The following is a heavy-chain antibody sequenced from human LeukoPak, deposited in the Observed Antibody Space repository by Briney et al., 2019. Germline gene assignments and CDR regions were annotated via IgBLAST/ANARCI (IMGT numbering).Heavy chain of an antibody. D-gene: IGHD5-24*01. CDR1: GYTFTDYY. V-gene: IGHV1-2*02. Sequence: ASVKVSCKASGYTFTDYYMHWVRQAPRQGLEWMGWINPDNGGTSYAQKFQGRVTMTRDTSISTAYMELSRLTSDDTAMYFCARPPGRDGYNRYDYWGQGTLVTVSS. CDR3: ARPPGRDGYNRYDY. J-gene: IGHJ4*02. CDR2: INPDNGGT.